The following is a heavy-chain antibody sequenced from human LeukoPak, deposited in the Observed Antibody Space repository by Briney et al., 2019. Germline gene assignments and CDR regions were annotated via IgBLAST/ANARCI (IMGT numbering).Heavy chain of an antibody. V-gene: IGHV3-66*01. J-gene: IGHJ6*02. CDR3: AREPVVVVTVGYGMDV. D-gene: IGHD2-21*02. Sequence: PGGSLRLSCAASGFTVSSNYMSWVRQAPGRGLKWVSVIYSGGSTYYADSVKGGFTISRDNSKNTLYLQMNSLRAEDTAVYYCAREPVVVVTVGYGMDVWGQGTTVTVSS. CDR1: GFTVSSNY. CDR2: IYSGGST.